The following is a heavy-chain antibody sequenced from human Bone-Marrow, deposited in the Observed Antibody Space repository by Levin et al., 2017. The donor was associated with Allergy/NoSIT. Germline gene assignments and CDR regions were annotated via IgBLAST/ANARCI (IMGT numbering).Heavy chain of an antibody. V-gene: IGHV4-59*01. J-gene: IGHJ6*03. Sequence: PGGSLRLSCSVSGGSTSAFYWSWIRQPPGRGLEWIGYIYHSGTTKYNPSLKSRVTLSMDTSNNQFSLNLRSVTAADTAVYYCARTDYSSGNYYYYYYMDVWGKGTTVTVSS. CDR1: GGSTSAFY. CDR2: IYHSGTT. D-gene: IGHD3-3*01. CDR3: ARTDYSSGNYYYYYYMDV.